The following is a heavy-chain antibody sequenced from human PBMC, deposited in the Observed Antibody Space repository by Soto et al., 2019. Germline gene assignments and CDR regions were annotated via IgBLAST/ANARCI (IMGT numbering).Heavy chain of an antibody. V-gene: IGHV4-34*01. CDR2: INHSGST. CDR1: GGSFSGYY. CDR3: ARRQGGYSYGYGYYYMDV. D-gene: IGHD5-18*01. J-gene: IGHJ6*03. Sequence: TLSLTCAVYGGSFSGYYWSWIRQPPGKGLEWIGEINHSGSTNYNPSLKSRVTISVDTSKNQFSLKLSSVTAADTAVYYCARRQGGYSYGYGYYYMDVWGKGTTVTVSS.